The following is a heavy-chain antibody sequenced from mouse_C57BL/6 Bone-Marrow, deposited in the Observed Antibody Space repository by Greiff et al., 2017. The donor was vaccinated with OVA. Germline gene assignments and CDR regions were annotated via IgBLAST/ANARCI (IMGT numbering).Heavy chain of an antibody. CDR2: IDPSDSYT. CDR3: ARRELWAMDY. CDR1: GYTFTSYW. J-gene: IGHJ4*01. V-gene: IGHV1-50*01. Sequence: QLQQPGAELVKPGASVKLSCKASGYTFTSYWMQWVKQRPGQGLEWIGEIDPSDSYTNYNQKFKGKATLTVDTSSSTAYMQLSSLTSEDSAVYYCARRELWAMDYWGQGTSVTVSS.